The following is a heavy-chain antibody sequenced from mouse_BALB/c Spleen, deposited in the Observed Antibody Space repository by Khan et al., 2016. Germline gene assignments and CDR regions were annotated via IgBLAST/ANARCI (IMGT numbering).Heavy chain of an antibody. CDR3: TRLYYYVCSDY. CDR2: INPDSRTI. V-gene: IGHV4-1*02. J-gene: IGHJ2*01. Sequence: EVKLLESGGGLVQPGGSLKLSCAASGFDFSRYWMSWVRQAPGKGLEWIGEINPDSRTIHYAPSLKGKFLISRDNVKNTLYLRRNKVSSEDTALYYCTRLYYYVCSDYWCPGTTLTVSS. D-gene: IGHD1-1*01. CDR1: GFDFSRYW.